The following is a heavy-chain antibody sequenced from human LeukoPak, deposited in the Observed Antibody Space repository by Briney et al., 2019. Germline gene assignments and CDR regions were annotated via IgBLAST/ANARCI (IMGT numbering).Heavy chain of an antibody. V-gene: IGHV4-59*08. CDR3: AKRAVTTAGDLWFDP. CDR1: GGSISSYY. CDR2: IYYSGST. J-gene: IGHJ5*02. Sequence: SETLSLTCTVSGGSISSYYWSWIRQPPGKGLEWIGYIYYSGSTNYNPSLKSRVTISVDTSKNQFSLKLSSVTAADTAVYYCAKRAVTTAGDLWFDPWGQGTLVTVSS. D-gene: IGHD2-21*01.